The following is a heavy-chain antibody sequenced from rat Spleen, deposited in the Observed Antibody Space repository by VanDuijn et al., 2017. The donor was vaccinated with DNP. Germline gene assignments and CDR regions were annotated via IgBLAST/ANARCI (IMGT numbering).Heavy chain of an antibody. Sequence: EVQLVESGGGLVQPGRSLKLSCAASGFTFSNYYMAWVRQAPTEGLECVAYISYHGGNAYYGDSVKGRFTISRDNAKSTLCLQMDSLRSEDTATYYCATAIGDYWGQGVMVTVSS. CDR1: GFTFSNYY. V-gene: IGHV5-25*01. CDR3: ATAIGDY. D-gene: IGHD1-2*01. CDR2: ISYHGGNA. J-gene: IGHJ2*01.